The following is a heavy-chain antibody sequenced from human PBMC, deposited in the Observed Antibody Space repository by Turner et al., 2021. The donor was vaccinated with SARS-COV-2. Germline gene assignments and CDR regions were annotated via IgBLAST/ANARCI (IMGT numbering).Heavy chain of an antibody. CDR3: ATGYAYCGGDCSIRY. D-gene: IGHD2-21*02. CDR2: FDPEDGET. V-gene: IGHV1-24*01. CDR1: GYTLTELS. J-gene: IGHJ4*02. Sequence: QVQLVQSGAEVKKPGASVKVPCKVSGYTLTELSMHWVRQAPGHGLEWMGGFDPEDGETIYAQKFQDRVTMTEDTSTDTAYMELSSLRSEDTALYYCATGYAYCGGDCSIRYWGQGTLVTVSS.